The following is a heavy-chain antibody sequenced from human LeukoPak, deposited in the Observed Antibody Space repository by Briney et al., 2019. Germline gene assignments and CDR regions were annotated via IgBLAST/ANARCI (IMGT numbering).Heavy chain of an antibody. CDR2: ISGSGRTR. CDR3: ARDRDTGWTIDY. V-gene: IGHV3-48*02. J-gene: IGHJ4*02. D-gene: IGHD6-19*01. Sequence: GGSLRLSCAASGFTFSPYAMNWVRQVPGELLERVSYISGSGRTRYYADSVKGRFTISRDNAKNSLYLQTDSLRDGDTAVYYCARDRDTGWTIDYWGQGTLVNVSP. CDR1: GFTFSPYA.